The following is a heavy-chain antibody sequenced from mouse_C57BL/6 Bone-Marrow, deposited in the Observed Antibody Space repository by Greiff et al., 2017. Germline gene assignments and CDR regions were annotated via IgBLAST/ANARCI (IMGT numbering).Heavy chain of an antibody. CDR1: GYTFTSYW. J-gene: IGHJ2*01. CDR3: ARKDYGPLVFDY. V-gene: IGHV1-61*01. Sequence: VPLQQPGAELVRPGSSVKLSCKASGYTFTSYWMDWVKQRPGQGLEWIGNIYPSDSETHYNQKFKDKATLTVDKSSSTAYMQLSSLTSEDSAVYYWARKDYGPLVFDYWGQGTTLTVSS. D-gene: IGHD1-1*01. CDR2: IYPSDSET.